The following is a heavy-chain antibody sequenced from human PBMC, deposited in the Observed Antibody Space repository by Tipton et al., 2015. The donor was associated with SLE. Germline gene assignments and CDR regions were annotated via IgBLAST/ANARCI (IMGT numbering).Heavy chain of an antibody. D-gene: IGHD6-6*01. Sequence: SLRLSCEASGFILSSNEMSWVRQAPGKGLVWVSRINPHGTTINYADSVRGRFTISRDDAEDTLYLQMNSLRAEDTAVYYCVREFVGARDYWGQGTLVTVSS. CDR2: INPHGTTI. CDR3: VREFVGARDY. J-gene: IGHJ4*02. V-gene: IGHV3-74*01. CDR1: GFILSSNE.